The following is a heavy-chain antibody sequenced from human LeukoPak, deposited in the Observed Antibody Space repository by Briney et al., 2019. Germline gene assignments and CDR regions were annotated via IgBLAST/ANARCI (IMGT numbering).Heavy chain of an antibody. D-gene: IGHD4-23*01. CDR3: ARGRPHGNDY. J-gene: IGHJ4*02. Sequence: GGSLRPSCAASGFTFSSYWMNWVRQAPGKGLVWFSCIASDGSSTTYADSVKGRFSISRDNAKNTLYLQMNSLRVEDTAVYYCARGRPHGNDYWGQGTLVTVSS. V-gene: IGHV3-74*01. CDR2: IASDGSST. CDR1: GFTFSSYW.